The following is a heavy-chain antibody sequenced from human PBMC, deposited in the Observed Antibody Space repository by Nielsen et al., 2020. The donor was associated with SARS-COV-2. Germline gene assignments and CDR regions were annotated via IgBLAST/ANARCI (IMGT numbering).Heavy chain of an antibody. D-gene: IGHD3-22*01. CDR1: GYTFTSYD. J-gene: IGHJ4*02. CDR2: MNPNSGNT. CDR3: ARESVHYDSSGYYRGPDY. Sequence: ASVKVSCKASGYTFTSYDINWVRQATGQGLEWMGWMNPNSGNTGYAQKFQGRVTMTRNTSISTAYMELSSLRSEDTAVYYCARESVHYDSSGYYRGPDYWGQGTLVTVSS. V-gene: IGHV1-8*01.